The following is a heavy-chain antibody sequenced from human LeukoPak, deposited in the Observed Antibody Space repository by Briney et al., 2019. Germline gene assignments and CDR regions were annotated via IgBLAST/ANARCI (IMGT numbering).Heavy chain of an antibody. V-gene: IGHV3-48*03. Sequence: HPGGSLRLSCAASGFTFSSYEMNWVRQAPGKGLEWVSYISSSGSTIYNADSVKGRFTISRDNAKNSLYLQMNSLRAEDTAVYYCARGRGYSYGSFDYWGQGTLVTVSS. CDR1: GFTFSSYE. CDR2: ISSSGSTI. J-gene: IGHJ4*02. CDR3: ARGRGYSYGSFDY. D-gene: IGHD5-18*01.